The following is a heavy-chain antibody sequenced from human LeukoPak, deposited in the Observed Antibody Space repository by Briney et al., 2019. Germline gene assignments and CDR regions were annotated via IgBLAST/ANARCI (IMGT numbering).Heavy chain of an antibody. Sequence: PSETLSLTCTVSGGSISSSSYYWGWIRQPPGKGLEWIGSIYYSGSTYYNPSLKSRVTISVDTSKNQFSLKLSSVTAADTAVYYCARGTIALYSSSWYEGGNLVDYWGQGTLVTVSS. V-gene: IGHV4-39*07. CDR2: IYYSGST. CDR3: ARGTIALYSSSWYEGGNLVDY. CDR1: GGSISSSSYY. D-gene: IGHD6-13*01. J-gene: IGHJ4*02.